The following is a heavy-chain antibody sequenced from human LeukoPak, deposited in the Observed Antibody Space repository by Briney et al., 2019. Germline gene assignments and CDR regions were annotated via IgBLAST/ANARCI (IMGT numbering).Heavy chain of an antibody. CDR1: GGTFNSYA. CDR2: IIPMFGTA. J-gene: IGHJ6*03. D-gene: IGHD2-2*01. V-gene: IGHV1-69*05. CDR3: ARGVVPAAMYYYYYYMDV. Sequence: SVKVSCKASGGTFNSYAISWVRQAPGQGLEWMGGIIPMFGTANYAQKFQGRVSITTDESMSTAYMELSSLRSEDTAVYYCARGVVPAAMYYYYYYMDVWGKGTTVTVSS.